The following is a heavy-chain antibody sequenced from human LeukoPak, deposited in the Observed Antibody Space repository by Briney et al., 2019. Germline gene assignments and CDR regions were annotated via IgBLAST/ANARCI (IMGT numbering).Heavy chain of an antibody. CDR1: GGSFSDYY. D-gene: IGHD6-13*01. V-gene: IGHV4-34*12. CDR2: IVQSGRT. CDR3: AATRLAAAGEYYGMDV. Sequence: SETLSLTCTVYGGSFSDYYWTWIRQPPGKGLEWIGEIVQSGRTNYSPSLESRLTLSVDTSKNQFSLKLSSVTAADTAVYYCAATRLAAAGEYYGMDVWGQGTTVTVSS. J-gene: IGHJ6*02.